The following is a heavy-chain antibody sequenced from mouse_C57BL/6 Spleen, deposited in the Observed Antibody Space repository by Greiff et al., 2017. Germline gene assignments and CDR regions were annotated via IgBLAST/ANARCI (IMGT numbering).Heavy chain of an antibody. J-gene: IGHJ2*01. CDR3: ARSITTVGYFGY. CDR2: TYWDDDK. Sequence: QVTLKVSGPGILQSSQTLSLTCSFSGSSLSTSGMGVSWIRQPSGKGLEWLAHTYWDDDKRDNPSLKSRPTISKDTSRNQVFLKITSVDTADTATYCCARSITTVGYFGYWGQGTTLTVSS. CDR1: GSSLSTSGMG. V-gene: IGHV8-12*01. D-gene: IGHD1-1*01.